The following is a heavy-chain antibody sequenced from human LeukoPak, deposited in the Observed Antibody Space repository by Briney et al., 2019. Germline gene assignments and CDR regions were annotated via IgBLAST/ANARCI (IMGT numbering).Heavy chain of an antibody. Sequence: SGTLSLTCTVSGGSISSGGYYWSCLRPHRGAGRGWIGYISYRVSTHYNPSLKSRVTISLDTSKNQLSLQLCSLTAADTAVYYCARDSMGVEMAPPDAIASCGQPTMPT. CDR2: ISYRVST. CDR3: ARDSMGVEMAPPDAIAS. CDR1: GGSISSGGYY. V-gene: IGHV4-31*03. D-gene: IGHD5-24*01. J-gene: IGHJ3*02.